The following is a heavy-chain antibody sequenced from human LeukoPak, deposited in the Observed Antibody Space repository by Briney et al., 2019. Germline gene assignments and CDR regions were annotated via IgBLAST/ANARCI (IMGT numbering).Heavy chain of an antibody. V-gene: IGHV4-4*07. J-gene: IGHJ6*03. D-gene: IGHD3-10*01. CDR3: ARESSGTYYNPLGYMDV. CDR2: IFTSGST. CDR1: GGSISIYY. Sequence: SETLSLTCTVSGGSISIYYGNWIRQPAGKGLEWIGRIFTSGSTNYNPSLKSRVTMSVDTSKNQFSLNLSSVTAADTAVYYCARESSGTYYNPLGYMDVWGKGTTVTVSS.